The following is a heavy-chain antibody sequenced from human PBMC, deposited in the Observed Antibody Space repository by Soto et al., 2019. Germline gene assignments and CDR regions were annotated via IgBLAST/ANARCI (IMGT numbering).Heavy chain of an antibody. J-gene: IGHJ4*02. CDR3: AKGYCSSTSCQYYPDY. D-gene: IGHD2-2*01. Sequence: QVQLVQSGAEVKKPGASVKISCEASAYTFTNFAIHWVRQAPGQRLEWMGWINAGNGDTKYSQKFQDRVTITRDTSASTVYMDLSSLTSEDTAVYYCAKGYCSSTSCQYYPDYWGQGTLVTVSS. CDR1: AYTFTNFA. CDR2: INAGNGDT. V-gene: IGHV1-3*01.